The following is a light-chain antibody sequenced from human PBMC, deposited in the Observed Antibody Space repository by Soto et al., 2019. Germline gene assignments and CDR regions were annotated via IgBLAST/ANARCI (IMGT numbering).Light chain of an antibody. CDR1: QSISSY. J-gene: IGKJ1*01. Sequence: DIQMTQSPSALSASVGDRVTITCRASQSISSYLNWYQQKPGKAPKLLIYAASSLQSGVPSRFSGSGSGTDFTLTISSLQPEDFATYHCQQSYSAPQTFGQGTKVDIK. CDR3: QQSYSAPQT. CDR2: AAS. V-gene: IGKV1-39*01.